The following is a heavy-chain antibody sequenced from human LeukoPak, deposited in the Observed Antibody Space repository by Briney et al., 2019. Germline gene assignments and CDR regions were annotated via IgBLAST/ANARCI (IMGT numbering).Heavy chain of an antibody. Sequence: SETLSLTCAVYGGSFSGYYWSWIRQPPGKGLEWIGEINHSGSTNYNPSLKSRVTISVDTSKNQFSLKLSSVTAADTAVYYCASRQLYYDILTGYSPGWFDPWGQGTLVTVPS. CDR2: INHSGST. V-gene: IGHV4-34*01. CDR1: GGSFSGYY. CDR3: ASRQLYYDILTGYSPGWFDP. D-gene: IGHD3-9*01. J-gene: IGHJ5*02.